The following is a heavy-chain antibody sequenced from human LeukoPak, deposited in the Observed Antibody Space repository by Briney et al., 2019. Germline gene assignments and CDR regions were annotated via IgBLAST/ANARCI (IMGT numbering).Heavy chain of an antibody. Sequence: GESLKISCQGSGFTFTTYWIGWVRQMPGKGLEWLGIIYPGDSDTRYSPYFQGQVTISADKSITTAYLQWSSLKASDTAINYCARGRGHSYNYYYFDYWGQGTLVTVSS. V-gene: IGHV5-51*01. J-gene: IGHJ4*02. CDR1: GFTFTTYW. CDR3: ARGRGHSYNYYYFDY. D-gene: IGHD5-12*01. CDR2: IYPGDSDT.